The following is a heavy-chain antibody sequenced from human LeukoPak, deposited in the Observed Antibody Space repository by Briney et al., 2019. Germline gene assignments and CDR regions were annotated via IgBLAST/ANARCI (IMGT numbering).Heavy chain of an antibody. Sequence: PSETLSLTCTVSGGSISSYYWSWIRQPPGKGLEWIGYIYYSGSTYYNPSLKSRVTISVDTSKNQFSLKLSSVTAADTAVYYCARQYSGSYYYYYMDVWGKGTTVTISS. D-gene: IGHD1-26*01. CDR1: GGSISSYY. J-gene: IGHJ6*03. CDR3: ARQYSGSYYYYYMDV. CDR2: IYYSGST. V-gene: IGHV4-59*04.